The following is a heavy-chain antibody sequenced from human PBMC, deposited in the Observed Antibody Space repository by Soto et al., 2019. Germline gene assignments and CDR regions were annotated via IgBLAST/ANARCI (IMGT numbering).Heavy chain of an antibody. D-gene: IGHD3-10*01. CDR3: AKATALYYYGSGSYL. V-gene: IGHV3-23*01. CDR1: GFTFSSYA. Sequence: EVQLLESGGGLVQPGGSLRLSCAASGFTFSSYAMSWVRQAPGKGLEWVSAISGSGGSTYYADSVKGRFTISRDNSKNTLYLQMYSLRAEDTAVYYCAKATALYYYGSGSYLGGQGTLVTVSS. J-gene: IGHJ4*02. CDR2: ISGSGGST.